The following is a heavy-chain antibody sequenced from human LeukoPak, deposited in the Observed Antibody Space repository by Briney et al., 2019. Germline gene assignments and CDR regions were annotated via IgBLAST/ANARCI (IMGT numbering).Heavy chain of an antibody. D-gene: IGHD1-7*01. CDR1: GGSFGGYY. J-gene: IGHJ6*02. CDR3: ARNQNYAYYYYGMDV. Sequence: SSETLSLTCAVYGGSFGGYYWSWIRQPPGKGLEWIGEINHSGSTNYNPSLKSRVTISVDTSKNQFSLKLSSVTAADTAVYYCARNQNYAYYYYGMDVWGQGTTVTVSS. V-gene: IGHV4-34*01. CDR2: INHSGST.